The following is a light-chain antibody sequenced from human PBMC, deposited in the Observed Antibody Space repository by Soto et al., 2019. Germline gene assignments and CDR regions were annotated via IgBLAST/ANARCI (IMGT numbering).Light chain of an antibody. CDR2: GAS. V-gene: IGKV3-20*01. CDR1: QSITNNY. Sequence: EIVLTQSPGTLSLSPGERATLSCRASQSITNNYLAWYQQKFGQAPRLLMYGASSRATGIPDRFTGSGSGTDFTLTISSLEPEDFAVYYCQQYGDSPRYTFGQGTKLEIK. CDR3: QQYGDSPRYT. J-gene: IGKJ2*01.